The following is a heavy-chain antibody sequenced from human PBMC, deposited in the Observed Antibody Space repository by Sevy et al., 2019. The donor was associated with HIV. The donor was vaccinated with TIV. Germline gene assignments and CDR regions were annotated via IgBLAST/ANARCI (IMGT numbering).Heavy chain of an antibody. Sequence: GGSLRLSCTASGFTFGDYTMSWVRQAPGKGLEWVSFIRSEAYGATTQYAASVKGRFTISRDDSKSIAYLQMNSLRTEDTAVYYCTRVEGATDWGMDVWGKGTTVPVSS. J-gene: IGHJ6*04. V-gene: IGHV3-49*04. CDR2: IRSEAYGATT. CDR1: GFTFGDYT. D-gene: IGHD1-26*01. CDR3: TRVEGATDWGMDV.